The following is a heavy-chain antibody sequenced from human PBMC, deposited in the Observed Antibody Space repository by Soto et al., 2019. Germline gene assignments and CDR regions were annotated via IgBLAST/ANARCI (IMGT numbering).Heavy chain of an antibody. CDR1: GFTLRNYA. D-gene: IGHD1-20*01. CDR3: AKAKNDYNWDNRPPFDY. J-gene: IGHJ4*02. V-gene: IGHV3-23*01. Sequence: GGSLRLSCEASGFTLRNYAMTWIRQAPGKGLEWVSLISANDVGTYYAESVKTRFTISTDQSRNTVYLQMDSLRAGDTAIYYCAKAKNDYNWDNRPPFDYWGQ. CDR2: ISANDVGT.